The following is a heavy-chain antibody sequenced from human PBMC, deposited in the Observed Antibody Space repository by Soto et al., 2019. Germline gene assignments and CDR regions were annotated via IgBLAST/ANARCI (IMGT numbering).Heavy chain of an antibody. V-gene: IGHV3-21*01. J-gene: IGHJ6*02. D-gene: IGHD2-2*01. CDR1: GFTVSSYS. CDR2: ISSSSSYI. CDR3: ARDLVPAAYYYYGMDV. Sequence: PGGSLRLSCAASGFTVSSYSMNWIRQAPGKGLEWVSSISSSSSYIYYADSVKGRFTISRDNAKNSLYLQMNSLRAEDTAVYYCARDLVPAAYYYYGMDVWGQGTTVTVSS.